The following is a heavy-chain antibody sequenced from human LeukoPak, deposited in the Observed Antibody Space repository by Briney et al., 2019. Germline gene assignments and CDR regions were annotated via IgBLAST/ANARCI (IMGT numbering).Heavy chain of an antibody. CDR2: ISSSSSYI. Sequence: GGSLRLSCAASGFTFSSYSMNWVRQAPGKGLEWVSSISSSSSYIYYSDSVKDRFTISRDIAKNSLYLQMNSLRAEDTAVYYCARSIDSSSWTLWGQGTLVTVSS. CDR1: GFTFSSYS. D-gene: IGHD6-13*01. V-gene: IGHV3-21*01. CDR3: ARSIDSSSWTL. J-gene: IGHJ4*02.